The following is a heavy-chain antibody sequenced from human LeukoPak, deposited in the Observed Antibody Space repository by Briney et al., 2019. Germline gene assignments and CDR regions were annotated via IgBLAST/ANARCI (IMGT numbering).Heavy chain of an antibody. J-gene: IGHJ4*02. Sequence: SQTLSLTCTVSGGSISSDGYYWSWIRQPAGKGLEWIGRIYTSGSTNYNPSLKSRVTISVDTAKNQFSLKLSSVTAADTAVYYCARERGVTYSYCSGSYPDYWGQGTLVAVSS. V-gene: IGHV4-61*02. CDR3: ARERGVTYSYCSGSYPDY. CDR1: GGSISSDGYY. CDR2: IYTSGST. D-gene: IGHD3-10*01.